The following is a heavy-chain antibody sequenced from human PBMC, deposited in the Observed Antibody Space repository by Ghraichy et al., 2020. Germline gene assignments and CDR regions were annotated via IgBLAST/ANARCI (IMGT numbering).Heavy chain of an antibody. CDR1: GDSVSSNSAA. Sequence: SQTLSLTCAISGDSVSSNSAAWSWIRQSPSGGLELLGRTYYRSKLYYDYAASVKSRITISPDTSKNQFSLQLSSVTPEDTAVYYCARGDSETETETTMIFDYWGQGTLVTVSS. V-gene: IGHV6-1*01. CDR2: TYYRSKLYY. D-gene: IGHD1-1*01. J-gene: IGHJ4*02. CDR3: ARGDSETETETTMIFDY.